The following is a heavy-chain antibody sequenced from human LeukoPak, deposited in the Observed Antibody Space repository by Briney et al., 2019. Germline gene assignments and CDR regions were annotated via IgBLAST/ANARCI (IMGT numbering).Heavy chain of an antibody. CDR2: IDPEDGET. CDR1: GYTLTELS. Sequence: GASVKVSCKVSGYTLTELSMRWVRQAPGKGLEWMGGIDPEDGETIYPQKFQGRVTMTEDTSTDTPYMELSSLRSEDTAVYYCATSLPAAGINWFDPWGQGTLVTVSS. J-gene: IGHJ5*02. CDR3: ATSLPAAGINWFDP. D-gene: IGHD2-2*01. V-gene: IGHV1-24*01.